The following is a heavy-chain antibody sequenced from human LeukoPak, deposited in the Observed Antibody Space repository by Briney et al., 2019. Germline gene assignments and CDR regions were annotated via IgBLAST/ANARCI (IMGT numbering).Heavy chain of an antibody. CDR1: GGSISSYY. D-gene: IGHD4-11*01. V-gene: IGHV4-59*01. Sequence: SETLSLTCTVSGGSISSYYWSWIRQPPGKGLEWIGYIYYSGSTNYNPSLRSRVTISVDTSKNQFSLKLSSVTAADTAVYYCARDNSNYYYYYMDVWGKGTTVTVSS. J-gene: IGHJ6*03. CDR3: ARDNSNYYYYYMDV. CDR2: IYYSGST.